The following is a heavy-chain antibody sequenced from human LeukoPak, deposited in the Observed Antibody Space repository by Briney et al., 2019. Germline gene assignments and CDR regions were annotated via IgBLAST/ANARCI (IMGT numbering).Heavy chain of an antibody. Sequence: GGSLRLSCAASGFTFSTYAMHWVRQAPGKGLEWVAVILNDGSTQYYADSVKGRFTISRDDSRSTLYLQMNSLRPEDTAVYYCAKAMMVVTLGPFDYWGQGTLVTVSS. CDR2: ILNDGSTQ. J-gene: IGHJ4*02. CDR3: AKAMMVVTLGPFDY. D-gene: IGHD3-22*01. CDR1: GFTFSTYA. V-gene: IGHV3-30-3*01.